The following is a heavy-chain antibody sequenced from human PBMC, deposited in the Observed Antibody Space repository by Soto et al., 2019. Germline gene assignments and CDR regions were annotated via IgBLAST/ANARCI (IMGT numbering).Heavy chain of an antibody. CDR1: GFTVSSNY. Sequence: EVQLVESGGGLVQPGGSLRLSCAASGFTVSSNYMSWVRQAPGKGLEWVSVIYSGGSTYYADSVKGRFTISRDNSKNTLYLQMSSLRAEDTAVYYCARGRDSSGSSWFDPWGQGTLVTVSS. J-gene: IGHJ5*02. CDR3: ARGRDSSGSSWFDP. CDR2: IYSGGST. V-gene: IGHV3-66*01. D-gene: IGHD3-22*01.